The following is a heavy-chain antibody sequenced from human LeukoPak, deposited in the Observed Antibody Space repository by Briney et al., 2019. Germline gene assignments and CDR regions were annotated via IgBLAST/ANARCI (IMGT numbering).Heavy chain of an antibody. Sequence: MASETLSLTCTGSGGSISSSSYYWGWIRQPPGEGLEWIGSIYYSGSTYYNPFLKSRATISVDTSKNQFSLKLSSVTAADTAVYYCARHLGRLAHAFDIWGQGTMVTVSS. J-gene: IGHJ3*02. V-gene: IGHV4-39*01. CDR1: GGSISSSSYY. CDR2: IYYSGST. D-gene: IGHD6-19*01. CDR3: ARHLGRLAHAFDI.